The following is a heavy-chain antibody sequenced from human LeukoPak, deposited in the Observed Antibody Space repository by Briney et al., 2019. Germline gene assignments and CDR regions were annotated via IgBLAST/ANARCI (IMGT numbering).Heavy chain of an antibody. J-gene: IGHJ4*02. V-gene: IGHV3-21*01. CDR3: ATDTSPYYYDSSGYYSEDDY. CDR2: ISSSSSYI. D-gene: IGHD3-22*01. Sequence: GGSLRLSCAASGFTLSSYSMNWVRQAPGKGLEWVSSISSSSSYIYYADSVKGRFTISRDNAKNSLYLQMNSLRAEDTAVYYCATDTSPYYYDSSGYYSEDDYWGQGTLVTVSP. CDR1: GFTLSSYS.